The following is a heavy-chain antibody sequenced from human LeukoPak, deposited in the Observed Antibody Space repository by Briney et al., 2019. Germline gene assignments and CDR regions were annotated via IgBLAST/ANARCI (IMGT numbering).Heavy chain of an antibody. CDR3: ARGGGRSSGYFP. D-gene: IGHD3-22*01. CDR1: GGTFSSYA. CDR2: IIPILGIA. Sequence: SVKVSCKASGGTFSSYAISWVRQAPGQGLEWMGRIIPILGIANYAQKFQGRVTITADKSTSTAYMELSSLRSEDTAVYYCARGGGRSSGYFPWGQGTLVTVSS. V-gene: IGHV1-69*04. J-gene: IGHJ5*02.